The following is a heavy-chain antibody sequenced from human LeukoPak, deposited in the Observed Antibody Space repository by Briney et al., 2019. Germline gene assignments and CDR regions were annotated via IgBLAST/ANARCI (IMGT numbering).Heavy chain of an antibody. Sequence: PGGSLRLSCVASGFTFSSRMNWVRQAPGKGLEWVSSISSSSYIYYGDSVKGRFTISRDNAKNSLYLQMNSLRAEDTAIYYCARDQDSSGFFDYWGQGTLVTVSS. V-gene: IGHV3-21*01. CDR3: ARDQDSSGFFDY. D-gene: IGHD6-19*01. J-gene: IGHJ4*02. CDR2: ISSSSYI. CDR1: GFTFSSR.